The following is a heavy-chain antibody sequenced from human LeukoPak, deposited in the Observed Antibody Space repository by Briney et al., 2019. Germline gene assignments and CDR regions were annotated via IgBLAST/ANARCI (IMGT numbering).Heavy chain of an antibody. D-gene: IGHD6-13*01. V-gene: IGHV1-8*01. CDR1: GYTFTSYD. CDR3: ARRGETGYSSSWYSAYYYYMDV. J-gene: IGHJ6*03. Sequence: EASVKVSCEASGYTFTSYDINWVRQATGQGLEWMGWMNPNSGNTGYAQKFQGRVTMTRNTSISTAYMELSSLRSEDTAVYYCARRGETGYSSSWYSAYYYYMDVWGKGTTVTVSS. CDR2: MNPNSGNT.